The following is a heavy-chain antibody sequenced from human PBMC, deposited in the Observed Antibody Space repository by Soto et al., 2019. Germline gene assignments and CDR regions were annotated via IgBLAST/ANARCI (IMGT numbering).Heavy chain of an antibody. J-gene: IGHJ4*02. CDR2: IYHSGST. V-gene: IGHV4-4*02. Sequence: PSETLSLTCTVSGDSITTRYWNWVRQPPGKGLEWIGEIYHSGSTNYNPSLKSRVTISVDKSKNQFSVRLTSVTAADTAVYYCAGRRDGSGSLDYWGQGTLVTVSS. CDR1: GDSITTRYW. CDR3: AGRRDGSGSLDY. D-gene: IGHD3-10*01.